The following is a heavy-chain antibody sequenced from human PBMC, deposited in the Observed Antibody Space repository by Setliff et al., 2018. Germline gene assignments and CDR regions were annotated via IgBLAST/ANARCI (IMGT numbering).Heavy chain of an antibody. CDR3: AGGGGWIQLFDY. V-gene: IGHV4-39*01. D-gene: IGHD5-18*01. CDR1: GGPISTKNYY. Sequence: SETLSLTCTVSGGPISTKNYYWGWIRQPPGKGLEWIGNIYYSGGTYYSPSLKSRVTISVDTSENQFSLKLNSVTAADRAFYYCAGGGGWIQLFDYWGLGTQVTVSS. CDR2: IYYSGGT. J-gene: IGHJ4*02.